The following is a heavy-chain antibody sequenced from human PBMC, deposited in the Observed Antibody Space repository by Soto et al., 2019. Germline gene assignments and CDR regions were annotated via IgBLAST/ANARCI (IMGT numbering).Heavy chain of an antibody. J-gene: IGHJ5*02. CDR2: IVPMFGTA. CDR1: GGPFGNSA. D-gene: IGHD3-3*01. V-gene: IGHV1-69*12. CDR3: ARDGDPQSAFWSGPLGGGRFDP. Sequence: QLVQSGAEVKKPGSSVNVSCKPSGGPFGNSAVTWVRKAPGKGLEWLGGIVPMFGTANYAQKFQGRVTITADESTITAYMELNSLKTDDTAVYYCARDGDPQSAFWSGPLGGGRFDPWGQGTLVTVSS.